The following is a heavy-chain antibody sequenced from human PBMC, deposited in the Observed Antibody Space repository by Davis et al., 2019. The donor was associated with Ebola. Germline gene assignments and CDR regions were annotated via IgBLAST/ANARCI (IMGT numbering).Heavy chain of an antibody. CDR1: GYTFSNWW. Sequence: GESLKISCKGSGYTFSNWWIAWVRQTPGKGLEWMGLIYTGDSDTRYSPSFRGQVTISADKSIRTAYLQWSGLKASDTAMYYCASLRRTITGMDDAFDIWGQGTMVTVSS. J-gene: IGHJ3*02. CDR3: ASLRRTITGMDDAFDI. D-gene: IGHD1-20*01. V-gene: IGHV5-51*01. CDR2: IYTGDSDT.